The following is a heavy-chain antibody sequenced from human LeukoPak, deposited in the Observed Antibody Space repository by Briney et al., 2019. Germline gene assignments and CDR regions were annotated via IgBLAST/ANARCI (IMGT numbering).Heavy chain of an antibody. V-gene: IGHV4-34*09. CDR1: GGSFSGYY. CDR2: IYYSGST. J-gene: IGHJ4*02. Sequence: SETLSLTCAVYGGSFSGYYWSWIRQPPGKGLEWIGYIYYSGSTYYNPSLKSRVTISVDTSKNQFSLKLSSVTAADTAVYYCASNAYYYGSSGYSTGYWGQGTLVTVSS. CDR3: ASNAYYYGSSGYSTGY. D-gene: IGHD3-22*01.